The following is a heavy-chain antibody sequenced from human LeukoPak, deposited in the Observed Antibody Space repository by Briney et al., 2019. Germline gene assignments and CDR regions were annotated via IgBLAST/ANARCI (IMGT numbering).Heavy chain of an antibody. D-gene: IGHD2-2*01. J-gene: IGHJ6*02. CDR1: GFTFDDYA. CDR2: ISWKSDII. CDR3: VKSFYASPPAGMDV. V-gene: IGHV3-9*01. Sequence: GGSLRPSCAASGFTFDDYAMHWVRQVPGKGLEWVSPISWKSDIIGYADSVKGRFTISRDDAKSSLYLQMNSLRVEDTALYYCVKSFYASPPAGMDVWGQGTTVAVSS.